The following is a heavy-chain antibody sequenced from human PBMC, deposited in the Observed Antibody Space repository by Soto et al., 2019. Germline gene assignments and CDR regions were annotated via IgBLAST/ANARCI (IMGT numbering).Heavy chain of an antibody. CDR1: GLSVSSNY. D-gene: IGHD5-18*01. CDR3: ATGIKAVVRSWYFDL. J-gene: IGHJ2*01. Sequence: EVQLVETGGDLIQPGGSLRLSCAASGLSVSSNYMSWVRQAPGRGLEWVSVIYSSGNIYYRDSVKGRFTISRDNSKNTLYLQMNSLRDEDTAVYYCATGIKAVVRSWYFDLWGRGTLDTVSS. CDR2: IYSSGNI. V-gene: IGHV3-53*02.